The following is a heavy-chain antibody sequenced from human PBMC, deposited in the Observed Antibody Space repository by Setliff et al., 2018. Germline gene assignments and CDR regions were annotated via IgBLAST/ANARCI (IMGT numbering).Heavy chain of an antibody. V-gene: IGHV1-69*13. CDR2: IIATVGGV. Sequence: SVKVSCKTSGGTFSDNAMSWVRQAPGQGPEWMGGIIATVGGVSYAQKFQGRVTITADESTTTVYMELSSLTSEDTAMYYCARDPRDVYRRGGDCWGPGTLVTVS. D-gene: IGHD4-4*01. J-gene: IGHJ4*02. CDR1: GGTFSDNA. CDR3: ARDPRDVYRRGGDC.